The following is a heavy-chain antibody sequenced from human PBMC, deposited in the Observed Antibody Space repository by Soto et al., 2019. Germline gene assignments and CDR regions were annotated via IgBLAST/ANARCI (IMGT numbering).Heavy chain of an antibody. Sequence: EVQLVESGGRLVQRGGSLRLSCSGSGFIFGDHVMDWVRQAPGKGLEWVAGISGSGNSPFFRDSVKGRFTISIDNSKNTVYLEMNNLRDEDSAMYFCARGTHSYSGSHELDAWGLGTLVTVSS. V-gene: IGHV3-23*04. CDR2: ISGSGNSP. CDR1: GFIFGDHV. D-gene: IGHD1-26*01. J-gene: IGHJ5*02. CDR3: ARGTHSYSGSHELDA.